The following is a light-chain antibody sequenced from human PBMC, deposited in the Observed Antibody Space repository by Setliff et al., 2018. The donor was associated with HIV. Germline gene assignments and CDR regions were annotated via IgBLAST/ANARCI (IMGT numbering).Light chain of an antibody. CDR1: SSGIGSSNF. CDR3: SSYSINNLYV. CDR2: NVD. V-gene: IGLV2-14*03. Sequence: QSALTQPASVSGSPGQSITISCTGTSSGIGSSNFASWYQQHPGKAPKVMIYNVDKRPSGVSNRFSGSKSGNTASLTISGLQTEDEADYYCSSYSINNLYVFATGTKV. J-gene: IGLJ1*01.